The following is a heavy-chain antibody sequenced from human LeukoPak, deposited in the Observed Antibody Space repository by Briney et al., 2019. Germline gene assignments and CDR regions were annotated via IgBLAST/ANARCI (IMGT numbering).Heavy chain of an antibody. Sequence: SETLSLTCTVCGGSISSSSYYWGWIRQPPGKGLEWIGSIYYSGSTYFNPSLKSRVTISVDTSKNQFSLKLSSVTAADTAVHYCARADTYGDSPYFDYWGQGTLVTVSS. CDR1: GGSISSSSYY. V-gene: IGHV4-39*07. D-gene: IGHD4-17*01. J-gene: IGHJ4*02. CDR2: IYYSGST. CDR3: ARADTYGDSPYFDY.